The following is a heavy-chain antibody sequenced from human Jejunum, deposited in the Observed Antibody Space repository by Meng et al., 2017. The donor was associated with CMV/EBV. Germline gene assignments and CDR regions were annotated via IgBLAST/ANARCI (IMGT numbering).Heavy chain of an antibody. D-gene: IGHD5-18*01. V-gene: IGHV3-48*03. CDR1: FTFSHYY. Sequence: FTFSHYYMNWVRQAPRKGLEWVSYISSGGTTIYYADSVKGRFTISRDNAKNSLYLQMNSLRAEDTAVYYCTRGDSVDAAMVGGYWGQGTLVTV. CDR2: ISSGGTTI. CDR3: TRGDSVDAAMVGGY. J-gene: IGHJ4*02.